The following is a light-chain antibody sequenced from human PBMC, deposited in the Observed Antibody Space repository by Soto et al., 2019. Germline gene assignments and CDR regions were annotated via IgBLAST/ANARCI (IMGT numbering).Light chain of an antibody. CDR3: HQYDDWPQLT. CDR2: GAS. J-gene: IGKJ4*01. CDR1: QSVGTN. Sequence: EIVMTQSPVTLSLSPGERATLSCRASQSVGTNLVWYQQKPGQAPGLLISGASTRATGVPARFSGSGSGTEFTLSISSLQSEDFAIYYCHQYDDWPQLTFGGGTKLEIK. V-gene: IGKV3-15*01.